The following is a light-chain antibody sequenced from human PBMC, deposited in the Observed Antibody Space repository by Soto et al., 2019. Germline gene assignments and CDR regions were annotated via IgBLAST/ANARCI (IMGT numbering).Light chain of an antibody. CDR3: QQYYNYLYT. J-gene: IGKJ2*01. CDR2: DAS. Sequence: DIQMTQSRSTLSASVGDRVTITCRASQSISSWLAWYQQKPGKAPKLLIYDASSLESGVPSRFSGSESGTEFTLTISSLQPDDFATYYCQQYYNYLYTFGQGTKLEIK. V-gene: IGKV1-5*01. CDR1: QSISSW.